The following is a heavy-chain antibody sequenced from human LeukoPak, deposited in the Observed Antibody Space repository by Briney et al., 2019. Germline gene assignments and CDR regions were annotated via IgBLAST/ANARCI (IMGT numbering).Heavy chain of an antibody. D-gene: IGHD5-24*01. CDR2: IRQDGSAQ. CDR3: ARDWMATSLDY. V-gene: IGHV3-7*01. J-gene: IGHJ4*02. CDR1: GFIFSSYY. Sequence: PGGSLRLSCAASGFIFSSYYMIWVRQAPGKGLEWVANIRQDGSAQFYADSVKGRFTISRDNAKNSLYLQMNSLRAEDTAVYYCARDWMATSLDYWGQGTLVTVSS.